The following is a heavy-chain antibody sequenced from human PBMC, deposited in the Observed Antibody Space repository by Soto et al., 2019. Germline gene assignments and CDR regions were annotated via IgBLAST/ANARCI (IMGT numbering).Heavy chain of an antibody. CDR1: GGSFSGYY. J-gene: IGHJ6*02. Sequence: KPSETLSLTCAVYGGSFSGYYWSWIRQPPGKGLEWIGEINHSGSTNYNPSLKSRVTISVDTSKNQFSLKLSSVTAADTAVYYCASQGDTAMVTLDYYYGMDVWGQGTTVTVSS. CDR2: INHSGST. CDR3: ASQGDTAMVTLDYYYGMDV. V-gene: IGHV4-34*01. D-gene: IGHD5-18*01.